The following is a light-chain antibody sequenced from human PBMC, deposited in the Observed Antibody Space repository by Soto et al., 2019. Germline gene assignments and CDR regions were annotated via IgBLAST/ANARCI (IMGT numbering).Light chain of an antibody. V-gene: IGLV1-40*01. CDR2: GNS. Sequence: QTVVTQPPSVSGAPGQRVTISCTGSSSNIGAGYDVHWYQQLPGTAPKLLIYGNSNRPSEVPDRFSGSKSGTSASLAITGLQAEDEADYYCQSYDSSLSAFYVFGTGTKLTVL. CDR3: QSYDSSLSAFYV. J-gene: IGLJ1*01. CDR1: SSNIGAGYD.